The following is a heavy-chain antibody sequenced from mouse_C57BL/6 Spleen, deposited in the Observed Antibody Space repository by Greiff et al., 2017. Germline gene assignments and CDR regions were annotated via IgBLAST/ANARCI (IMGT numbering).Heavy chain of an antibody. CDR3: ARGGVYYGNYDYAMDY. CDR2: IFPGSGST. CDR1: GYTFTDYY. J-gene: IGHJ4*01. D-gene: IGHD2-1*01. V-gene: IGHV1-75*01. Sequence: QVQLKESGPELVKPGASVKISCKASGYTFTDYYINWVKQRPGQGLEWIGWIFPGSGSTYSNEKFKGKATLTVDKSSSTAYMLLSSLTSEDSAVYFCARGGVYYGNYDYAMDYWGQGTSVTVSS.